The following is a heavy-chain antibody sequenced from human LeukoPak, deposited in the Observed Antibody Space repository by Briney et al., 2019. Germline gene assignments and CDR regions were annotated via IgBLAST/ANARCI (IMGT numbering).Heavy chain of an antibody. D-gene: IGHD4-11*01. J-gene: IGHJ4*02. CDR2: INPSGGST. CDR3: AREGKRGTTVDY. Sequence: ASVKVSCTASGYTFTSYYMHWVRQAPGQGLEWMGIINPSGGSTSYAQKFQGRVTMTRDMSTSTVYMELSSLRSEDTAVYYCAREGKRGTTVDYWGQGTLVTVSS. CDR1: GYTFTSYY. V-gene: IGHV1-46*01.